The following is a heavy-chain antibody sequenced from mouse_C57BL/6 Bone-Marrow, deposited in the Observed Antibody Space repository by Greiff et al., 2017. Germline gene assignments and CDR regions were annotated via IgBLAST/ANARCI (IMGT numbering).Heavy chain of an antibody. CDR1: GYTFTSYG. J-gene: IGHJ3*01. D-gene: IGHD2-5*01. CDR2: IYPRSGNT. V-gene: IGHV1-81*01. Sequence: VKLMESGAELARPGASVKLSCKASGYTFTSYGISWVKQRTGQGLEWIGEIYPRSGNTYYNEKFKGKATLTADKSSSTAYMELRSLTSEDSAVYFCARGAHSKWFAYWGQGTLVTVSA. CDR3: ARGAHSKWFAY.